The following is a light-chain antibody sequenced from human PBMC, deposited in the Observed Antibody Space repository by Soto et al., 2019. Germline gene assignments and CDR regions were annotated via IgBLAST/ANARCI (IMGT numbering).Light chain of an antibody. CDR3: AAWDDSLSGRYV. CDR2: RNN. J-gene: IGLJ1*01. CDR1: RSNIGSNY. V-gene: IGLV1-47*01. Sequence: QSVLTQPPSASGAPGQRVTISCSGSRSNIGSNYGYWYQQLPGTAPKLLIYRNNQRPSGVPDRFSGSKSGTSASLAISGLRSEYEADYYCAAWDDSLSGRYVFGTGTKLTVL.